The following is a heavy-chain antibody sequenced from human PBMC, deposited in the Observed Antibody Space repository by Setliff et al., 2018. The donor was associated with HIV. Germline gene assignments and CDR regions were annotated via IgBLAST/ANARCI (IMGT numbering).Heavy chain of an antibody. J-gene: IGHJ4*02. V-gene: IGHV4-39*02. CDR1: GGSITSSTYY. CDR3: AREADGIDF. CDR2: VHYTGNT. D-gene: IGHD2-15*01. Sequence: NPSETLSLTCTVSGGSITSSTYYWGWIRQPPGKGLEWIGTVHYTGNTYHNPSLKSRVTISVEVPKNQISLKLTAVTAADSAVYYCAREADGIDFWGQGTLVTVSS.